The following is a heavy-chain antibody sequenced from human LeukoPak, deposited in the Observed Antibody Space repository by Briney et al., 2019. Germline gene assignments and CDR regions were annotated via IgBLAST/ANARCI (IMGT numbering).Heavy chain of an antibody. J-gene: IGHJ5*01. CDR1: GDSINNTDFF. Sequence: PSETLSLTCTVSGDSINNTDFFWGWIHQPPGKGLEWIGTIYYSGITYYKKSLQSRVTISLGTSKNHFSLRLNSVTAADTAVYFCARYHGTAYYYDSWGQGTLVTVSS. CDR3: ARYHGTAYYYDS. V-gene: IGHV4-39*07. D-gene: IGHD3-22*01. CDR2: IYYSGIT.